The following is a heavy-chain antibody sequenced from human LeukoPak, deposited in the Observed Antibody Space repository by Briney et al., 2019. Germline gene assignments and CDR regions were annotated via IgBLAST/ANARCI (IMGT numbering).Heavy chain of an antibody. V-gene: IGHV1-18*01. J-gene: IGHJ4*02. Sequence: GASVKASCKASGYTFTSYGISWVRQAPGQGLEWMGWISAYNGNTNYAQKLQGRVTMTTDTSTSTAYVELRSLRSDDTAVYFCARDSSGFPRDASDYWGQGTLVTVSS. CDR2: ISAYNGNT. CDR3: ARDSSGFPRDASDY. CDR1: GYTFTSYG. D-gene: IGHD3-22*01.